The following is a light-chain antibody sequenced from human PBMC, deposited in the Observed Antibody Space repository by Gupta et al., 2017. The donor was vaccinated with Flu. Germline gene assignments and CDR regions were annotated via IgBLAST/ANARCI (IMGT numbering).Light chain of an antibody. CDR1: QRVSSY. CDR2: DAS. CDR3: QQRSNWPPLLT. J-gene: IGKJ4*01. V-gene: IGKV3-11*01. Sequence: EIVLTQSPATLSLSPGERATLSCRASQRVSSYLAWYQQKPGQAPRLLIYDASNRATGIPARFSGSGSGTDFTLTISSLGPEDFAVYYCQQRSNWPPLLTFGGGTKVEIK.